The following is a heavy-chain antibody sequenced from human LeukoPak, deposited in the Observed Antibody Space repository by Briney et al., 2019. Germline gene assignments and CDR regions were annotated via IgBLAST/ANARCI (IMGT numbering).Heavy chain of an antibody. Sequence: SDALSLTCTVSGGSISSYYWSWIRQPPGKGLEWIGYIYYSGRTNYNPSLKSRVTISVDTSKNQFSLKLSSVTAADTAVYYCARDYGDYVVDYWGQGTLVTVSS. J-gene: IGHJ4*02. CDR2: IYYSGRT. V-gene: IGHV4-59*07. D-gene: IGHD4-17*01. CDR1: GGSISSYY. CDR3: ARDYGDYVVDY.